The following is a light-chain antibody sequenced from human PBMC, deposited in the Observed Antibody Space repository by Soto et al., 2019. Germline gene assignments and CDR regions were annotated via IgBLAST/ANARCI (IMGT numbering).Light chain of an antibody. J-gene: IGLJ2*01. CDR2: EFS. CDR1: TSDFVIYNY. Sequence: QSALTQHASLSGSPGHSVTISCSGTTSDFVIYNYVSWYQHHPGKAPQLILFEFSNRPSGVSSRFSGSKSGNTASLIISGLQAEDVPHYYCSSSTVSTDVVFGGGTKLTVL. V-gene: IGLV2-14*01. CDR3: SSSTVSTDVV.